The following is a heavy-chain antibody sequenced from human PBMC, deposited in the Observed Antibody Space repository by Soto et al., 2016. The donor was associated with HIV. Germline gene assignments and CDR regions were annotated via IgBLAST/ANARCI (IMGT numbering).Heavy chain of an antibody. CDR3: TRPGSGLQFGGLSWIDY. Sequence: EVQLVESGGGLVQPGGSLKLSCAASGFTFSGSAMHWVRQASGKGLEWVGRIRSKANSYATAYAASVKGRFTISRDDSKNTAYLQMNSLKTEDTAVYYCTRPGSGLQFGGLSWIDYWGQGTLVTVSS. CDR2: IRSKANSYAT. V-gene: IGHV3-73*01. D-gene: IGHD3-16*01. J-gene: IGHJ4*02. CDR1: GFTFSGSA.